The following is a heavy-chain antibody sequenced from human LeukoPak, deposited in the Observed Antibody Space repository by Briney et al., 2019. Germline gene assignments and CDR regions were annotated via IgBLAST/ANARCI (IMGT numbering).Heavy chain of an antibody. D-gene: IGHD2-15*01. CDR3: ARASCSGGSCYFGY. J-gene: IGHJ4*02. CDR2: INRDGSST. Sequence: PGGSLRLSCGASGITFSSYWMHWVRQAPGKGLVWVSRINRDGSSTNYADSVKGRFTISRDNAKNTLYLQMNSLRAEDTAVYYCARASCSGGSCYFGYWGQGTLVTVSS. V-gene: IGHV3-74*01. CDR1: GITFSSYW.